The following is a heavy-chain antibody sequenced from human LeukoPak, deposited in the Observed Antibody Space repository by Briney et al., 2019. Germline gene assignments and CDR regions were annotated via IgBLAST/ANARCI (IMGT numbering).Heavy chain of an antibody. CDR2: INPDGNKK. CDR3: ARDLAYSRLDY. V-gene: IGHV3-7*01. D-gene: IGHD5-18*01. Sequence: GGSLKLSCAVSGLTFSSSWMDWVRQAPGKGLEWVASINPDGNKKYSADSVKGRFTISRDNAENSLYLQMNSLRVEDTAFYYCARDLAYSRLDYWGQGMLVTVSS. CDR1: GLTFSSSW. J-gene: IGHJ4*02.